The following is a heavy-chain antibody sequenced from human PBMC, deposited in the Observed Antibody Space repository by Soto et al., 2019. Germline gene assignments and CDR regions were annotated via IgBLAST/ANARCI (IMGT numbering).Heavy chain of an antibody. J-gene: IGHJ5*02. Sequence: SLRLSCAASGFSFHSYSMNWVRLAPGKGLEWVSSISSSSSYIYYADSVKGRFTISRDNAKNSLYLQMNSLRAEDTAVYYCARDYYDILTGRFDPWGQANLVTVSS. V-gene: IGHV3-21*01. CDR2: ISSSSSYI. D-gene: IGHD3-9*01. CDR3: ARDYYDILTGRFDP. CDR1: GFSFHSYS.